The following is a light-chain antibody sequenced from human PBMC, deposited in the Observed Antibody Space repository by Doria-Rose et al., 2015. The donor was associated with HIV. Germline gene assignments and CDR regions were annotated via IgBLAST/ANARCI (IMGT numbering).Light chain of an antibody. V-gene: IGKV1-39*01. CDR1: QTVSTY. Sequence: TQSPSSLSAYIGYRVTITCRASQTVSTYLNWFQQEPGKAPKLLIYAASRLQSGVPSRFSGSGSGTDFTLTISGLQPGDFATYYCQQTYSSPTWTFGQGTKVEMK. J-gene: IGKJ1*01. CDR3: QQTYSSPTWT. CDR2: AAS.